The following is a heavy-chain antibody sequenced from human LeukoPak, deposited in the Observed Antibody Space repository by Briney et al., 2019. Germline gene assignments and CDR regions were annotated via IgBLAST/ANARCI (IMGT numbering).Heavy chain of an antibody. Sequence: ASVKVSCKASGYTFTGYYMHWVRQAPGQGLEWMGWINPNSGSTNYAQKFQGRVTMTRDTSISTAYMELSRLRSDDTAVYYCARGDYDSSGYAFDIWGQGTMVTVSS. V-gene: IGHV1-2*02. CDR3: ARGDYDSSGYAFDI. J-gene: IGHJ3*02. CDR2: INPNSGST. D-gene: IGHD3-22*01. CDR1: GYTFTGYY.